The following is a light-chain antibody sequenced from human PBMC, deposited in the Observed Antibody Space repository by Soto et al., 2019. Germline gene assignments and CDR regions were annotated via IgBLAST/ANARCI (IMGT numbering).Light chain of an antibody. CDR1: QSVSNK. J-gene: IGKJ1*01. CDR2: AAD. CDR3: QQYNNWPPWT. V-gene: IGKV3-15*01. Sequence: EVVMRQSPATLSVSPGETATLSCRASQSVSNKLAWYQQRPGQAPRLLIYAADTRATGIPDRFSGSGSGRECTLTISSLQSEDFAVYYCQQYNNWPPWTFGQGTKVEVK.